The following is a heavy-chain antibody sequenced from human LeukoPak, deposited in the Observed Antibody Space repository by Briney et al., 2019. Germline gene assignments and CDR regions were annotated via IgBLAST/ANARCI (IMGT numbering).Heavy chain of an antibody. V-gene: IGHV3-33*06. D-gene: IGHD6-19*01. J-gene: IGHJ6*02. CDR3: AKAVAATGHYYFGMDV. CDR2: IWFDGSNK. CDR1: GFTFSRYG. Sequence: PGGSLRLSCTASGFTFSRYGMHWVRQAPGKGLEWVAVIWFDGSNKYYADSVKGRLTISRDNSESTLYLQMNSLRAEDTAVYYCAKAVAATGHYYFGMDVWGQGTTVTVSS.